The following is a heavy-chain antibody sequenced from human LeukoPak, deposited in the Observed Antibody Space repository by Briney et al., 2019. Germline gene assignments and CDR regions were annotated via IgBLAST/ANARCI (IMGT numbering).Heavy chain of an antibody. Sequence: HPGGSLRLSCAVSGFALTNHGVSWVRQAPGKGLEWVSIITGTGGKYYGDSVKGRFVLSRDNFENTVYMQMSSLRAEDTATYYCAKDYCRDGNCPFPFLDSWGQGTLVTVSS. CDR3: AKDYCRDGNCPFPFLDS. D-gene: IGHD2-15*01. CDR1: GFALTNHG. J-gene: IGHJ4*02. V-gene: IGHV3-23*01. CDR2: ITGTGGK.